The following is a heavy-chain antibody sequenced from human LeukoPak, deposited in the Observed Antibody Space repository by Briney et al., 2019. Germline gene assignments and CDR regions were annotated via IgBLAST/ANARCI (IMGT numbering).Heavy chain of an antibody. Sequence: GGPLRLSCAASGFPFHNYWMHWVRQAPGKGLVWVSRINSDGSSRNYADSVNGRFTISGDNAKNTLYLKMNRLRAEDTAVYYCASASSHRRAAGGDYWGQGTLVTVSS. CDR2: INSDGSSR. CDR1: GFPFHNYW. D-gene: IGHD6-13*01. CDR3: ASASSHRRAAGGDY. J-gene: IGHJ4*02. V-gene: IGHV3-74*01.